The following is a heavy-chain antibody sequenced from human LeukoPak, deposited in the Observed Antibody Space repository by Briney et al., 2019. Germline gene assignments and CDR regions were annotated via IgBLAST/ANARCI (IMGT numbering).Heavy chain of an antibody. CDR3: AKKTSTWFDP. CDR2: ISYDGSSE. V-gene: IGHV3-30*18. Sequence: PGGSLRLSCAVSGFTFRSYGMHWVRQAPGKGLEWVALISYDGSSEYYADSVKGRFTISRDNFKNTLYLQMSGLTPEDTAMYYCAKKTSTWFDPWGQGTLVTVSS. J-gene: IGHJ5*02. CDR1: GFTFRSYG. D-gene: IGHD1/OR15-1a*01.